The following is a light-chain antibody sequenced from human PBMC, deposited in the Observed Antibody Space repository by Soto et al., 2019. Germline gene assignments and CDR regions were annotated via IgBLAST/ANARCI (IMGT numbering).Light chain of an antibody. CDR1: SSNIGAGKH. CDR2: GNT. CDR3: QSYDSSLSGSI. V-gene: IGLV1-40*01. J-gene: IGLJ2*01. Sequence: QSVLTQPPSVSGAPGQSVTISCTGSSSNIGAGKHVHWYQQVPGTAPKLLIYGNTNRPSGVPDRFSGSKSGTSASLAITGLQAEDEADYYCQSYDSSLSGSIFGGGTKLTVL.